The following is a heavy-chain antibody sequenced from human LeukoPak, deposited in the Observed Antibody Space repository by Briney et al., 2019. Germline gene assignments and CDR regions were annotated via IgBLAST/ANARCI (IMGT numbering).Heavy chain of an antibody. CDR1: GFIFSSYG. V-gene: IGHV3-23*01. Sequence: GGSLRLSCAASGFIFSSYGMSWVRQAPGKGLEWVSTISGSDGSTYYADSVRGRFTSSRDNSKNTLYLQMNSLRVEDTAVYYCAKRSLTRSSGYYPADYWGQGTLVTVSS. CDR3: AKRSLTRSSGYYPADY. D-gene: IGHD3-22*01. CDR2: ISGSDGST. J-gene: IGHJ4*02.